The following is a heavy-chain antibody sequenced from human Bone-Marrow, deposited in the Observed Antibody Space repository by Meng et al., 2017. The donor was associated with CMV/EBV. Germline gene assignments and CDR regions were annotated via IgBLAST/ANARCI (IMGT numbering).Heavy chain of an antibody. CDR2: ISGSGGST. Sequence: GESLKISCAASGFTFSSYSMNWVRQAPGKGLEWVSAISGSGGSTYYADPVKGRCTISRDNSKNTLYLQMNSHRADDTAVYDCGKVGRTIFGVVTKRDYGMDVWGQGTTVTVSS. CDR1: GFTFSSYS. CDR3: GKVGRTIFGVVTKRDYGMDV. D-gene: IGHD3-3*01. J-gene: IGHJ6*02. V-gene: IGHV3-23*01.